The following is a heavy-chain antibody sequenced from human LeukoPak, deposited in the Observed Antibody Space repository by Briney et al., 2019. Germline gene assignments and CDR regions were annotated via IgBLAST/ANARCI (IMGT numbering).Heavy chain of an antibody. Sequence: SQTLSLTCAISGDSVSTNSAAWNWIRQSPLRGLEWLGKTYYRSKWYNDYAASVRSRITVNPDTSKNQFSLKLSSVTAADTAVYYCARHYGPWGQGTLVTVSS. J-gene: IGHJ5*02. D-gene: IGHD3-16*01. V-gene: IGHV6-1*01. CDR2: TYYRSKWYN. CDR3: ARHYGP. CDR1: GDSVSTNSAA.